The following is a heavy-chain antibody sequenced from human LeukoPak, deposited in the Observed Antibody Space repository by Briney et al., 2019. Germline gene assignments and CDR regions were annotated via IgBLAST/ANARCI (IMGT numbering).Heavy chain of an antibody. J-gene: IGHJ4*02. Sequence: QPGGSLRLSCAASGITFSSYAMHWVRQAPGKGLEWVAVISYDGFNKYNADSVKGRFTISRDNSKNTLFLQMNSLRAEDTAVYYCARGTPYGSGNYYSQFDYWGQGTLVTVSS. D-gene: IGHD3-10*01. V-gene: IGHV3-30*04. CDR1: GITFSSYA. CDR2: ISYDGFNK. CDR3: ARGTPYGSGNYYSQFDY.